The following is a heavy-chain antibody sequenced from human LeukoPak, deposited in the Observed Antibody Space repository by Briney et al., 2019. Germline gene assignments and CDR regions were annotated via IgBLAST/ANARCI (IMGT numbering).Heavy chain of an antibody. J-gene: IGHJ4*02. CDR3: ATRVSITMIVVELEYCFDY. Sequence: ASVKVSCKVSGYTLTELSMHWVRQAPGKGLEWMGGFDPEDGETIYAQKFQGRVTMTEDTSTDTAYMELSSLRSEDTAVYYCATRVSITMIVVELEYCFDYWGQGTLVTVSS. V-gene: IGHV1-24*01. CDR2: FDPEDGET. D-gene: IGHD3-22*01. CDR1: GYTLTELS.